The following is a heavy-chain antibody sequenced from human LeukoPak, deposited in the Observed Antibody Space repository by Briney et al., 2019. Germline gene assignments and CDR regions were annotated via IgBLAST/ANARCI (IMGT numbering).Heavy chain of an antibody. D-gene: IGHD3-22*01. CDR2: IYTSGST. J-gene: IGHJ4*02. CDR1: GASISSYC. CDR3: AGTYYYDSSGYYYVV. V-gene: IGHV4-4*07. Sequence: SETLSLTCTVSGASISSYCWSWIRQPAGKGLEWIGRIYTSGSTNYNPSLKSRVTMSVDTSKNQFSLKLSSVTAADTAVYYCAGTYYYDSSGYYYVVWGQGTLVTVSS.